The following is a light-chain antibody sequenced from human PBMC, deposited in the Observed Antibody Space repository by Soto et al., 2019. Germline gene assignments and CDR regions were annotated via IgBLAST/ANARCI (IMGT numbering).Light chain of an antibody. Sequence: EIQMTQSPASLSASVGDRVTITCQASQDISNYLNWYQQKPGKAPKLLIYDASNLETGVPSRFSGSGSGTDFTFTISSLQPEDIATYYWQQYDNLPQFGQGTKVEIK. CDR1: QDISNY. CDR2: DAS. V-gene: IGKV1-33*01. CDR3: QQYDNLPQ. J-gene: IGKJ1*01.